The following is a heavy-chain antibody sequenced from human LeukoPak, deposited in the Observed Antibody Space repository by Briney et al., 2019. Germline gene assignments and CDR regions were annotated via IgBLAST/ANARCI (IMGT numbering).Heavy chain of an antibody. J-gene: IGHJ1*01. CDR3: AXARGSSFQH. CDR1: GGSISSYY. D-gene: IGHD1-26*01. V-gene: IGHV4-59*01. CDR2: IYYSGST. Sequence: SSETLSLTCTVSGGSISSYYWSWIRQPPGKGLEWIGYIYYSGSTNYNPSLKSRVTISVDTSKNQFSLKLSSVTAADTAVYYCAXARGSSFQHWGQGTLVTVSS.